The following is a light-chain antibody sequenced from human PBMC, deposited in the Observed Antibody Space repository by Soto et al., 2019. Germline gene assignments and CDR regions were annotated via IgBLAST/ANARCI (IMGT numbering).Light chain of an antibody. CDR3: QQRFSWPPT. V-gene: IGKV3-11*01. J-gene: IGKJ4*01. CDR1: QSVSRY. CDR2: DTS. Sequence: EIGLTQSPATLSLSPGDRATLSCRASQSVSRYLAWYQQKPGQAPRLLIHDTSTRATGVPDTFSGSGSGTEFTLTISSLEPEDSAMYYCQQRFSWPPTSGGGTHVEIK.